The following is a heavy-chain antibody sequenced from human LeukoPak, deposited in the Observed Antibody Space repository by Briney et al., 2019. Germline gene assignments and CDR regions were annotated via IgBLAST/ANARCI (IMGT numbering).Heavy chain of an antibody. J-gene: IGHJ4*02. V-gene: IGHV3-11*04. D-gene: IGHD3-10*01. CDR2: ISNLNNLEITK. Sequence: PGGSLRLSCAASGFTFSDYHLSWIRQAPGKGLEWVSDISNLNNLEITKNYADSVKGRFTIFRDDDDNSLYLEMNSLRVDDTAVYYCASLPWGVRGLIIQDFHYWGQGTLVTVSS. CDR3: ASLPWGVRGLIIQDFHY. CDR1: GFTFSDYH.